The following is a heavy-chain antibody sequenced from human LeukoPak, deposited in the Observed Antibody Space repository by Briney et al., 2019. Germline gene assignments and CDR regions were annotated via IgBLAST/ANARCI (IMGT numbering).Heavy chain of an antibody. Sequence: SQTLSLTCAISGDSVSSNSAAWNWIRQSPSRGLEWLGRTYYRSKWYNNYAISVESRITINPDTSKNQFSLQLNSVTPEDTAIYYCARDVTGDLKLDYWGQGTLVTVSS. CDR2: TYYRSKWYN. V-gene: IGHV6-1*01. CDR1: GDSVSSNSAA. CDR3: ARDVTGDLKLDY. J-gene: IGHJ4*02. D-gene: IGHD7-27*01.